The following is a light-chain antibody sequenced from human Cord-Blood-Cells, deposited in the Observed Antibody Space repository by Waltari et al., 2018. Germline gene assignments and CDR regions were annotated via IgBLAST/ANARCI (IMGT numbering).Light chain of an antibody. CDR2: DVS. CDR1: SRDLGGSNY. Sequence: QYALTHPRSVSGSPAQSVTISCTGPSRDLGGSNYVSWYQQHPGKAPKLMIYDVSKRPSGVPDRFSGSKSGNASSLTISGLQAEDEADYYCCSYAGSYVYVFGTGTKVTVL. CDR3: CSYAGSYVYV. V-gene: IGLV2-11*01. J-gene: IGLJ1*01.